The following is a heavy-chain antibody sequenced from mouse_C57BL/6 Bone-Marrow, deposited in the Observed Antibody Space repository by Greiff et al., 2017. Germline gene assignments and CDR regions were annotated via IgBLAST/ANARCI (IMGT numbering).Heavy chain of an antibody. CDR1: GYTFTSYG. J-gene: IGHJ2*01. CDR3: ANVVVAFEY. CDR2: IYPRSGNT. V-gene: IGHV1-81*01. Sequence: QVQLQQSGAELARPGASVKLSCKASGYTFTSYGISWVKQRTGKGLEWIGEIYPRSGNTYYNEKFKGKATMTADKSYSTAYMELRRLTSEDSAVYFCANVVVAFEYWGQGSALTVSS. D-gene: IGHD1-1*01.